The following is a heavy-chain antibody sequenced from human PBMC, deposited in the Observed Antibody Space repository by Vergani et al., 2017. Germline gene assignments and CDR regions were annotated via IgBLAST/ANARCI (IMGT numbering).Heavy chain of an antibody. Sequence: QVQLVQSGAEVKKPGASVKVSCKASGYTFTSYYMHWVRQAPGQGLEWMGIINPSGGSTSYAQKFQGRVTMTRDTSTSTVYMELSSLRSADTDVYYCARSRWWCGEPYNSGWFDPWGQGTLVTVSS. V-gene: IGHV1-46*03. J-gene: IGHJ5*02. CDR3: ARSRWWCGEPYNSGWFDP. CDR1: GYTFTSYY. D-gene: IGHD3-10*01. CDR2: INPSGGST.